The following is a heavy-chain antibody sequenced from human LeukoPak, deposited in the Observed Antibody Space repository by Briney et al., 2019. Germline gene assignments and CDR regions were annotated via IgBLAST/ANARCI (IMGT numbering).Heavy chain of an antibody. CDR2: ISSSSSYI. Sequence: GGSLRLSCATSGSTFSSYSMNWVRQAPGKGLEWVSSISSSSSYIYYADSVKGRFTISRDNAKNSLYLQMNSLRAEDTAVYYCASRYCSSTSCYRPFDYWGQGTLVTVSS. CDR1: GSTFSSYS. D-gene: IGHD2-2*01. J-gene: IGHJ4*02. CDR3: ASRYCSSTSCYRPFDY. V-gene: IGHV3-21*01.